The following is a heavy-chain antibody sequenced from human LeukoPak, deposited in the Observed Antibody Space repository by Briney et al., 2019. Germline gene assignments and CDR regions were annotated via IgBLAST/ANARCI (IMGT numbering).Heavy chain of an antibody. Sequence: QTGGSLRLSCAAAGFTFTSYAMHWVRQAPGKGREWVAVISYDGSNKYYADSVKGRFTISRDNSKNALYLQMNSRRAEDTAVYYCAAYSSGWYNYYYYGMDVCGQGTTVTVSS. CDR3: AAYSSGWYNYYYYGMDV. D-gene: IGHD6-19*01. CDR2: ISYDGSNK. CDR1: GFTFTSYA. J-gene: IGHJ6*02. V-gene: IGHV3-30*04.